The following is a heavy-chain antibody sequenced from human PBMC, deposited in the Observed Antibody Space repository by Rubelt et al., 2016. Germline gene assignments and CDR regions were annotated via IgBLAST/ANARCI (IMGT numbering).Heavy chain of an antibody. V-gene: IGHV6-1*01. CDR2: TYYRSKWYN. CDR3: AKDVRGGRWSGYYTGLTFDY. CDR1: VSTNSAA. Sequence: VSTNSAAWNWIRQSPSRGLEWLGRTYYRSKWYNDYAVSVKSRITINPDTSKNQFSLQLNSVTPEDTAVYYCAKDVRGGRWSGYYTGLTFDYWGQGTLVTVSS. J-gene: IGHJ4*02. D-gene: IGHD3-3*01.